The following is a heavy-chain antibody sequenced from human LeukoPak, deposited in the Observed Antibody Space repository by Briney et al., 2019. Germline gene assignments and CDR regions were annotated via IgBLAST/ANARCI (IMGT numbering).Heavy chain of an antibody. D-gene: IGHD4-17*01. V-gene: IGHV1-24*01. CDR2: FDPEDGET. CDR1: GYTLTELS. Sequence: ASVKVSCKVSGYTLTELSMHWVRQAPGKGLEWMGGFDPEDGETIYAQKFQGRVTMTEDTSTDTAYMELSNLRSEDTAVYYCAKGGWASGGDYADYFDYWGQGTLVTVSS. CDR3: AKGGWASGGDYADYFDY. J-gene: IGHJ4*02.